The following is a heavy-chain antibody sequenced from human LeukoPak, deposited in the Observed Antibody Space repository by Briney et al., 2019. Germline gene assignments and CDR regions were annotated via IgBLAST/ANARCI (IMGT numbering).Heavy chain of an antibody. J-gene: IGHJ3*02. V-gene: IGHV4-39*01. D-gene: IGHD1-26*01. CDR3: ARGWRPKWELLGNDAFDI. CDR2: IYYSGST. Sequence: PSETLSLTCTVSGGSISSSSYYWGWIRQPPGKGREWLGSIYYSGSTYYNPSLKSRLTISVDTAKNQFSLKLSSVTAADTAVYYCARGWRPKWELLGNDAFDIWGQGTMVTVSS. CDR1: GGSISSSSYY.